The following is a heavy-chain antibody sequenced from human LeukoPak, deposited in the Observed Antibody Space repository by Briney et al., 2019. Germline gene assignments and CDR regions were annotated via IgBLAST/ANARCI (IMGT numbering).Heavy chain of an antibody. J-gene: IGHJ6*02. CDR2: ISGSGSST. D-gene: IGHD3-3*01. V-gene: IGHV3-23*01. Sequence: GGSLRLSCAASGFTFSTYAMSWVRQAPGKGLEWVSAISGSGSSTYYADSVKGRFTISRDNSKNTLYLQMNSLRAEDTAVYYCAKAELDYDFWSGYLYYYYGMDVWGQGTTVTVSS. CDR3: AKAELDYDFWSGYLYYYYGMDV. CDR1: GFTFSTYA.